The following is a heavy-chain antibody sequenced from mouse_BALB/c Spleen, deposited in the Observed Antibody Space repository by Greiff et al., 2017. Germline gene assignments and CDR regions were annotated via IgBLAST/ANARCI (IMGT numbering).Heavy chain of an antibody. Sequence: EVKLMESGGGLVKPGGSLKLSCAASGFTFSDYYMYWVRQTPEKRLEWVATISDGGSYTYYPDSVKGRFTISRDNAKNNLYLQMSSLKSEDTAMYYCARDNYYGSSWYFDVWGAGTTVTVSS. D-gene: IGHD1-1*01. V-gene: IGHV5-4*02. J-gene: IGHJ1*01. CDR3: ARDNYYGSSWYFDV. CDR1: GFTFSDYY. CDR2: ISDGGSYT.